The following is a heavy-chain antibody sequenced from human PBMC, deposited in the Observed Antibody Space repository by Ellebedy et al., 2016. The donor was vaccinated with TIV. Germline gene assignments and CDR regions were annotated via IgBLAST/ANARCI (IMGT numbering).Heavy chain of an antibody. CDR1: GGSFSGYY. V-gene: IGHV4-34*01. J-gene: IGHJ6*02. CDR3: ARVDSGSYYYYYGMDV. Sequence: SETLSLXCAVYGGSFSGYYWSWIRQPPGKGLEWIGEINHSGSTNYNPSLKSRVTISVDTSKNQFSLKLSSVTAADTAVYYCARVDSGSYYYYYGMDVWGQGTTVTVSS. CDR2: INHSGST. D-gene: IGHD1-26*01.